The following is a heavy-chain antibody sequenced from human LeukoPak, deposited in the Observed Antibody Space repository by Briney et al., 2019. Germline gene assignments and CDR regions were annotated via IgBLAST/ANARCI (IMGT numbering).Heavy chain of an antibody. CDR2: INTNTGNP. J-gene: IGHJ6*03. V-gene: IGHV7-4-1*02. D-gene: IGHD2-15*01. CDR3: ARKSVAATPRDIVYQYYSMDV. Sequence: ASVKVSCKASGYTFTSYAMNWVRQAPGQGLEWMGWINTNTGNPTYAQGFTGRFVFSLDTSVSTAYLQISSLKAEDTAVYYCARKSVAATPRDIVYQYYSMDVWGKGTTITVSS. CDR1: GYTFTSYA.